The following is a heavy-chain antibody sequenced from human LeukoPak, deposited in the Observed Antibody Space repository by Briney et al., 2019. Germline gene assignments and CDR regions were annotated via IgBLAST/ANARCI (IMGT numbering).Heavy chain of an antibody. CDR3: ARALMRVVPAATSGY. D-gene: IGHD2-2*01. V-gene: IGHV1-2*02. CDR2: INPNSGGT. Sequence: ASVKVSCKASGYTFTGYYMHWVRQAPGQGLEWMGWINPNSGGTNYAQKFQGRVTMTRDTSISTAYMELSRLRSDDTAVYYCARALMRVVPAATSGYWGQGTLVTVSS. J-gene: IGHJ4*02. CDR1: GYTFTGYY.